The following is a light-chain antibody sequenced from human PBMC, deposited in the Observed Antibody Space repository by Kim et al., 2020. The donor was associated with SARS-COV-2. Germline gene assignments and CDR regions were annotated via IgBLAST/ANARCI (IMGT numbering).Light chain of an antibody. V-gene: IGLV6-57*02. CDR3: QSYDSSNHEV. CDR2: EDN. J-gene: IGLJ3*02. Sequence: KTVPASCTGSRGSIASNYVQWYQQRPGSAPTTVIYEDNQRPSGVPDRFSGSSDSSSNSASLTISGLKTEDEADYYCQSYDSSNHEVFGGGTQLTVL. CDR1: RGSIASNY.